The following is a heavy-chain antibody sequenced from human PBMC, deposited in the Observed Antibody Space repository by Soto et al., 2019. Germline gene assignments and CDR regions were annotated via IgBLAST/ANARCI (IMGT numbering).Heavy chain of an antibody. CDR2: IYYSGST. J-gene: IGHJ6*02. D-gene: IGHD3-9*01. Sequence: PSETLSLTCTVSGGSISSGDYYWSWIRQPPGKGLEWIGYIYYSGSTNYNPSLKSRVTISVDTSKNQFSLKLSSVTAADTAVYYCARAQREYDILTGYYPYGMDVWGQGTTVTSP. CDR3: ARAQREYDILTGYYPYGMDV. CDR1: GGSISSGDYY. V-gene: IGHV4-61*08.